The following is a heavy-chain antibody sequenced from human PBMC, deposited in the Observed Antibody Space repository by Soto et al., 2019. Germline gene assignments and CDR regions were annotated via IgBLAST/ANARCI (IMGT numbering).Heavy chain of an antibody. CDR3: AKDKGTSIDVHRYFHYYGMDV. V-gene: IGHV3-21*04. CDR1: GFTFSSYS. Sequence: GGSLRLSCAASGFTFSSYSMNWVRQAPGKGLEWVSSISSSSSYIYYADSVKGRFTISRDNAKNSLYLQMNSLRAEDTAVYHCAKDKGTSIDVHRYFHYYGMDVWGQGTTVTVSS. J-gene: IGHJ6*02. CDR2: ISSSSSYI. D-gene: IGHD2-2*01.